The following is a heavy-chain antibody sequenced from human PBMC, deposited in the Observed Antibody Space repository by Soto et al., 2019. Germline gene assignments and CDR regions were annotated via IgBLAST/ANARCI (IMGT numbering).Heavy chain of an antibody. V-gene: IGHV1-18*01. D-gene: IGHD6-19*01. CDR3: ARPVGGGWREDDAFDI. CDR1: GYTFTSDG. Sequence: ASVKVSCKASGYTFTSDGISCVRQAPRQGLEWMGWISAYNGNTNYAQKLQGRVTMTTDTSTSTAYMELRSLRSDDTAVYYCARPVGGGWREDDAFDIWGQGTMVTVSS. J-gene: IGHJ3*02. CDR2: ISAYNGNT.